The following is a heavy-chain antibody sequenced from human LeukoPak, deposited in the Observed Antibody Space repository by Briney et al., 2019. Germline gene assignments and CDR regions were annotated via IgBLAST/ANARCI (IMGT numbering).Heavy chain of an antibody. J-gene: IGHJ5*02. CDR3: AREIFCSGRYPDL. V-gene: IGHV3-33*01. D-gene: IGHD3-10*02. Sequence: GGSLRLSCAASGFTFSTYAMHWVRQAPGKGLEWVTMIWHDGSHKYYTDSVRGRFTISRDNSKNTVYLQMNSLRAEDTAVYYWAREIFCSGRYPDLWGQGTLVNV. CDR1: GFTFSTYA. CDR2: IWHDGSHK.